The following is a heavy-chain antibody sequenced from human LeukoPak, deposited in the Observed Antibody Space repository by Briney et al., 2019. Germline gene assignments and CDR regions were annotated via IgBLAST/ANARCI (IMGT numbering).Heavy chain of an antibody. CDR1: GFTLSDYY. D-gene: IGHD5-18*01. V-gene: IGHV3-11*01. J-gene: IGHJ4*02. CDR2: ISSSGSTI. Sequence: PGGSLRLSCAASGFTLSDYYMNWIRQAPGKGLEWVSYISSSGSTIYYADSVKGRFTISRDNAKNSLYLQMNSLRAEDTAVYYCARQYSYGSRAFDYWGQGTLVTVSS. CDR3: ARQYSYGSRAFDY.